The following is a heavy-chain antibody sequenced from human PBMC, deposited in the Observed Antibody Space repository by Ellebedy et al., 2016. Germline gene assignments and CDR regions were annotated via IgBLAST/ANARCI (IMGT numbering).Heavy chain of an antibody. CDR2: IYTSGST. CDR3: AKGRITMVRGYYYMDV. D-gene: IGHD3-10*01. V-gene: IGHV4-4*07. CDR1: GGSISSYY. Sequence: SETLSLXCTVSGGSISSYYWSWIRQPAGKGLEWIGRIYTSGSTNYNPSLKSRVTMTVDTSKNQFSLKLSSVTAADTAVYYCAKGRITMVRGYYYMDVWGKGTTVTVSS. J-gene: IGHJ6*03.